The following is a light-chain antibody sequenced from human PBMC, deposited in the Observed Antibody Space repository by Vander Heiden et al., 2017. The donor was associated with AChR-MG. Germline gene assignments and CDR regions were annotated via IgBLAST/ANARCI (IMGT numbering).Light chain of an antibody. CDR3: QQLNSDPIT. V-gene: IGKV1-9*01. CDR2: AAS. Sequence: DIQLTQSPSFLSASVGDRVPITCRASQGISSYVSWYQQIPGKAPKLLIYAASTLQSGVPSRFSGSGSGTEFTLTISSLQPEDFATYYCQQLNSDPITFGQGTRLEIE. CDR1: QGISSY. J-gene: IGKJ5*01.